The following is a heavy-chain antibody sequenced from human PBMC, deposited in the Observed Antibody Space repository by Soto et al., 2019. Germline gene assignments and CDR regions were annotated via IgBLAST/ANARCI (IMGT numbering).Heavy chain of an antibody. J-gene: IGHJ5*02. CDR2: INSNSGAT. CDR1: GSTFTGYF. V-gene: IGHV1-2*02. Sequence: ASVKVYCKASGSTFTGYFMHWLRQAPGQGLEWMGWINSNSGATKYAQKFQGRVTLSRDTSISTAYMELSGLRSDDTAVYYCARGGGTILAPLPWGQGTLVTVSS. CDR3: ARGGGTILAPLP. D-gene: IGHD3-3*01.